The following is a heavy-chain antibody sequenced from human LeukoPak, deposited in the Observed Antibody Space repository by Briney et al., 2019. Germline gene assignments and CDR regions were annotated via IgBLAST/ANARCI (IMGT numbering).Heavy chain of an antibody. CDR2: IKQDGSEK. D-gene: IGHD3-10*01. J-gene: IGHJ4*02. V-gene: IGHV3-7*03. CDR3: ARDKLVRGFDY. Sequence: PGGSRRLSCAASGFTFSSYWISWGRQAPGKGLEWVANIKQDGSEKYYVDSVKGRFTISRDNAKNSLYLQMNSLRAEDTAVYYCARDKLVRGFDYWGQGTLVTVSS. CDR1: GFTFSSYW.